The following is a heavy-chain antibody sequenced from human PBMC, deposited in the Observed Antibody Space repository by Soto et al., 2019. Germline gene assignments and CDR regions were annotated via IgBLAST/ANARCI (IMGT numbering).Heavy chain of an antibody. Sequence: GGSLRLSCAASGFTFSSYAMHWVRQAPGKGLEWVAVISYDGSNKYYADSVKGRFTISRDNSKNTLYLQMNSLRAEDTAVYYCARGLDTAMARGYFDYWGQGTLVTVSS. D-gene: IGHD5-18*01. CDR3: ARGLDTAMARGYFDY. V-gene: IGHV3-30-3*01. CDR1: GFTFSSYA. J-gene: IGHJ4*02. CDR2: ISYDGSNK.